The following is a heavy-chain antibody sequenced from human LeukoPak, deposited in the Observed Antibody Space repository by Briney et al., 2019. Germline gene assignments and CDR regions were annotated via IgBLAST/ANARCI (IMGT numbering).Heavy chain of an antibody. CDR1: GGSISSYY. V-gene: IGHV4-59*01. CDR2: ISYSGNT. J-gene: IGHJ4*02. D-gene: IGHD3-16*02. CDR3: ARYVWGSYPTFEDY. Sequence: SETLSLTCTVSGGSISSYYWSWIRQPPGKGLEWFGYISYSGNTNYNPSFKSRVTISVDTSNNQFSLKLSSVTAADTAVYYCARYVWGSYPTFEDYWGQGTLVTVSS.